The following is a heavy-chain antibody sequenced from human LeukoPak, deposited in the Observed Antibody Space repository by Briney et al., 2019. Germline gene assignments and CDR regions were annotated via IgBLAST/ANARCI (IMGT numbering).Heavy chain of an antibody. CDR1: GFTFSSHG. V-gene: IGHV3-30*02. J-gene: IGHJ4*02. D-gene: IGHD2-15*01. CDR2: IHSDGNSK. CDR3: ARDGDIVVVVAVNYFDY. Sequence: PTGGSLRLSCAASGFTFSSHGMHWVRQAPGKGLEWVAWIHSDGNSKYYADSVKGRFTISRDNAKNSLYLQMNSLRAEDTAIYYCARDGDIVVVVAVNYFDYWGQGTLVTVSS.